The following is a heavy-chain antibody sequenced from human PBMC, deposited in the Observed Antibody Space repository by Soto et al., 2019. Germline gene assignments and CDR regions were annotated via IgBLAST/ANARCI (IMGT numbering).Heavy chain of an antibody. CDR3: ATDLWQQLQFDY. D-gene: IGHD6-13*01. Sequence: ASVKVSCKVSGYTLTELSMHWVRQAPGKGLEWMGGFDPEDGETIYAQKFQGRVTMTEDTSTDTAYMELSSLRSEDTAVYYCATDLWQQLQFDYWGQGTLVTVSS. CDR2: FDPEDGET. J-gene: IGHJ4*02. CDR1: GYTLTELS. V-gene: IGHV1-24*01.